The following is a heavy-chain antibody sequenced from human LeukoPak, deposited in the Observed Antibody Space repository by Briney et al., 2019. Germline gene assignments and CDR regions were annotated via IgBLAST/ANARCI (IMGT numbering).Heavy chain of an antibody. J-gene: IGHJ2*01. D-gene: IGHD4-17*01. CDR2: ISDSGVTT. Sequence: GGSLRLSCVASGFTVSSNYMTWVRQVPGKGLEWVSTISDSGVTTHYADSVKGRFTISRDNSKSTLYLQMSSLRAVDTAIYYCAKDPSTFLTTGWYFDLWGRGTLVTVSS. V-gene: IGHV3-23*01. CDR3: AKDPSTFLTTGWYFDL. CDR1: GFTVSSNY.